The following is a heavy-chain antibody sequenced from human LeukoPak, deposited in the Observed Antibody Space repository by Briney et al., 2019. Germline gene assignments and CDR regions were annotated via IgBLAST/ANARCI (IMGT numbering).Heavy chain of an antibody. D-gene: IGHD1-26*01. V-gene: IGHV3-53*01. J-gene: IGHJ3*02. CDR1: GFTVSSNY. Sequence: GGSLRLSCAASGFTVSSNYMSWVRQAPGKGLEWVSVIRSDGSTNHADSVKGRFTISRDNSKNTLYLQMNNLRAEDTAMYYCAREMYSGMYNDAFDIWGQGTKVTVSS. CDR3: AREMYSGMYNDAFDI. CDR2: IRSDGST.